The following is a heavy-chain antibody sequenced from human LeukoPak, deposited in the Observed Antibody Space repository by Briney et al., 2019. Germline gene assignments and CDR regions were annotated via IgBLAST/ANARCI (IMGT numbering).Heavy chain of an antibody. CDR2: SSTSGSIT. Sequence: GGSLRLSCAASGFTFSNYWMSWIRQAPGKGLQWLAYSSTSGSITYYADSVKGRFTISRDNAKNSVYLQMNSLRAEDTAVYYCARDFSDVRGNIFDSWGQGTLVTVSS. CDR3: ARDFSDVRGNIFDS. CDR1: GFTFSNYW. J-gene: IGHJ4*02. D-gene: IGHD3-10*02. V-gene: IGHV3-11*04.